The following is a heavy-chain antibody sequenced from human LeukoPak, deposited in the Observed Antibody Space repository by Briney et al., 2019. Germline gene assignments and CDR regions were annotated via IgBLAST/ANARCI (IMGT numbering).Heavy chain of an antibody. CDR3: ARGGALTIFGVVIPRVYYFDY. CDR1: GFTFSSYA. J-gene: IGHJ4*02. V-gene: IGHV3-23*01. Sequence: PGGSLRLSCAAPGFTFSSYAMSWVRQAPGKGLKWVSTITTGGPSTYYADSVKGRFTISRDNAKNSLYLQMNSLRAEDTAVYYCARGGALTIFGVVIPRVYYFDYWGQGTLVTVSS. D-gene: IGHD3-3*01. CDR2: ITTGGPST.